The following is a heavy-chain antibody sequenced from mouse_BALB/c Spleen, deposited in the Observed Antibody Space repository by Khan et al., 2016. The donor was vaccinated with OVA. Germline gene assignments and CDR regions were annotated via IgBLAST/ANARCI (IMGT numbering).Heavy chain of an antibody. CDR1: GYTFTSYW. Sequence: VKLLESGAELAKPGASVKMSCKASGYTFTSYWMHWVKQRPGQGLEWIGYINPSTGYTEYNQRFKDKATLTADKSSSTAYMQLSSLTSEESAVYDCANHGSSSAWLTYWGQGTLVTVSA. CDR2: INPSTGYT. J-gene: IGHJ3*01. CDR3: ANHGSSSAWLTY. D-gene: IGHD1-1*01. V-gene: IGHV1-7*01.